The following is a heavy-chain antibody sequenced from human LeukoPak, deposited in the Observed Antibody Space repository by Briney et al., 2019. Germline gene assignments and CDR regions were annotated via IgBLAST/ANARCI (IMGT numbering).Heavy chain of an antibody. CDR3: ARGILTGPIYAFDI. D-gene: IGHD3-9*01. CDR2: IYYTGST. Sequence: SETLSLTCTVSGGSISSYYWSWIRQPPGKGLEWIGHIYYTGSTSYNPSLKSRVTISVDTSKNQFSLKLSSVTAADTAVYYCARGILTGPIYAFDIWGQGTMVTVSS. CDR1: GGSISSYY. J-gene: IGHJ3*02. V-gene: IGHV4-59*01.